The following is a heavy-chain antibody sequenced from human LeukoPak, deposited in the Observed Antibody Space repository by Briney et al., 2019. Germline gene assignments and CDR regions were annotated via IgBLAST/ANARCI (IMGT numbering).Heavy chain of an antibody. CDR1: GGSFSGYY. J-gene: IGHJ5*02. CDR3: ARRTVTTPPPRPYNWFDP. Sequence: PSETLSLTCAVYGGSFSGYYWSWIRQPPGKGLEWIGEINHSGSTNYNPSLKSRVPISVDTSKNQFSLKLSSVTAADTAVYYCARRTVTTPPPRPYNWFDPWGQGTLVTVSS. D-gene: IGHD4-17*01. CDR2: INHSGST. V-gene: IGHV4-34*01.